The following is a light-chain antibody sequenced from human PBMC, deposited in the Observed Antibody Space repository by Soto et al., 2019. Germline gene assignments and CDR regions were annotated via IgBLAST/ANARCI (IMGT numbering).Light chain of an antibody. Sequence: QAVVTQPPSVSGAPGQRVTISCTGSSSNIGAGYDVHWYQQLPGTAPKLLIYGNSNRPSGVPDRFSGSNSGTSASLAITGLQAEDEADYYCQSYDSALSALYVFGTGTKVTVL. CDR1: SSNIGAGYD. J-gene: IGLJ1*01. CDR3: QSYDSALSALYV. V-gene: IGLV1-40*01. CDR2: GNS.